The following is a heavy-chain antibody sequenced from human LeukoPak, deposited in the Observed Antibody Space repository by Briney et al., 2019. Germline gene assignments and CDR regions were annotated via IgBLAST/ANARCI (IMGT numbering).Heavy chain of an antibody. Sequence: GGSLRLSCAASGFTFDDYAMHWVRQAPGKGLEWVSGISWNSGSIGYADSVKGRFTISRDNAKNSLYLQMNSLRAEDTALYYCAKDSGRNCGGDCFPYYFDYWGQGTLVTVSS. D-gene: IGHD2-21*02. CDR2: ISWNSGSI. J-gene: IGHJ4*02. CDR1: GFTFDDYA. V-gene: IGHV3-9*01. CDR3: AKDSGRNCGGDCFPYYFDY.